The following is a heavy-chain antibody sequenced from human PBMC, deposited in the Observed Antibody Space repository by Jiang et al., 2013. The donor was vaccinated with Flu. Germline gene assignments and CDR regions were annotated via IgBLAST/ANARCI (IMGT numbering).Heavy chain of an antibody. V-gene: IGHV3-48*03. CDR3: ARELHDYGDYLFDY. D-gene: IGHD4-17*01. Sequence: QLVESGGGLVQPGGSLRLSCAASGFTFSSYEMNWVRQAPGKGLEWVSYISSSGSTIYYADSVKGRFTISRDNAKNSLYLQMNSLRAEDTAVYYCARELHDYGDYLFDYWGQGTLVTVSS. CDR1: GFTFSSYE. CDR2: ISSSGSTI. J-gene: IGHJ4*02.